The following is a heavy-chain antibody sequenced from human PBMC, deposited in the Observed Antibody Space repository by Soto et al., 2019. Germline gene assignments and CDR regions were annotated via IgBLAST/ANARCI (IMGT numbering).Heavy chain of an antibody. D-gene: IGHD3-10*01. V-gene: IGHV3-7*01. CDR3: ARAYGSGSLSGY. Sequence: EVQLVESGGGLVQPGGSLRLSCAASGFTFSSYWISWVRQAPGKGLEWVANIKQEGSEKYNVDFVKGRVTISRDKAKNSLYLQMNSLRVEDTAVYYCARAYGSGSLSGYWGQGTMVTVSS. J-gene: IGHJ4*02. CDR2: IKQEGSEK. CDR1: GFTFSSYW.